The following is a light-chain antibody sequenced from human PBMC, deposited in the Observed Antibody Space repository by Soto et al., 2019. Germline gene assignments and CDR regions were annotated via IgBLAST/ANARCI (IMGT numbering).Light chain of an antibody. CDR1: QGSSKY. J-gene: IGKJ2*01. CDR2: ATS. Sequence: DIQMTQSPSSLSASVGDRVTITCRASQGSSKYIAWFQQKPGKAPQPLIYATSRLQSGVPTKFSGSGSGTDFTLTISSLQTDDFATYYCQLYNSYPRTFGQGTKLE. CDR3: QLYNSYPRT. V-gene: IGKV1-16*02.